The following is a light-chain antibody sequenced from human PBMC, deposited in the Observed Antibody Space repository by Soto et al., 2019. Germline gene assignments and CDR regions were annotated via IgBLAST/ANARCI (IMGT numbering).Light chain of an antibody. V-gene: IGKV1-5*01. CDR3: QQYNSYSPN. CDR1: QSISSW. CDR2: DAS. Sequence: DIQMTQSPSTLSASVGDRVTITCRASQSISSWLAWYQQKPGKAPKLLIYDASSLESGVASRFSGSGSGTEFSLTISSLQPYDFATYYCQQYNSYSPNFGKGTKLEIK. J-gene: IGKJ2*01.